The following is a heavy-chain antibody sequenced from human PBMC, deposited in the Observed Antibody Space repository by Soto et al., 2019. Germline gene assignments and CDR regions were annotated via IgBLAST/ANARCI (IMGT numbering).Heavy chain of an antibody. CDR1: GFTFSSYA. J-gene: IGHJ4*02. V-gene: IGHV3-23*01. CDR2: ISGSGGST. D-gene: IGHD7-27*01. Sequence: GGSLRLSCAASGFTFSSYAMSWVRQAPGKGLEWVSAISGSGGSTYYADSVKGRFTISRDNSKNTLYLQMNSLRAEDTAVYYCAKDRSSLHLTYYFDYWGQGTLVPVSS. CDR3: AKDRSSLHLTYYFDY.